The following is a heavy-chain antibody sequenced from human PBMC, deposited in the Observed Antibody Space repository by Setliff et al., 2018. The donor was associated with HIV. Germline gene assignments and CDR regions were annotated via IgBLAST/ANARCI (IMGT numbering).Heavy chain of an antibody. CDR2: IDSTGST. Sequence: PSETLSLTCSVSGGSISSSPSISSNSYYWGWIRQTPGTGLEWIGSIDSTGSTYYKPSLTSRVTISIDTSKNQFSLRLTSVTAADTAMYYCARLAYSSAWPDYWGQGTLVTVSS. CDR1: GGSISSSPSISSNSYY. J-gene: IGHJ4*02. CDR3: ARLAYSSAWPDY. D-gene: IGHD6-25*01. V-gene: IGHV4-39*01.